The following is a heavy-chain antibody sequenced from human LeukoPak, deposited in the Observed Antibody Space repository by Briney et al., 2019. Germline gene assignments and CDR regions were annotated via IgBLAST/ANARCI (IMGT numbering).Heavy chain of an antibody. Sequence: PGGSLRPSCAASGFTFSSYAMSWVRQAPGKGLEWVSAISGSGGSTYYADSVKGRFTISRDNSKNTLYLQMNSLRAEDTAVYYCAKGLDSSGYYFPFDYWGQGTLVTVSS. D-gene: IGHD3-22*01. J-gene: IGHJ4*02. CDR2: ISGSGGST. V-gene: IGHV3-23*01. CDR1: GFTFSSYA. CDR3: AKGLDSSGYYFPFDY.